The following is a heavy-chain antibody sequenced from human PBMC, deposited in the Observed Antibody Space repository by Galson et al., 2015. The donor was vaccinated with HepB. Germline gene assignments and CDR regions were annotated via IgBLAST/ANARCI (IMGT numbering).Heavy chain of an antibody. D-gene: IGHD2-2*01. J-gene: IGHJ4*02. CDR1: GFSFSNYW. Sequence: SLRLSCAASGFSFSNYWMHWVRQAPGKGLVWVSRINSDGSSTNYADSVKDRFNISRDNAKNTLYLQMNSLRAEDTAVYYCAREGPCSSSSCNYFDYWGQGTLVTVSS. CDR2: INSDGSST. CDR3: AREGPCSSSSCNYFDY. V-gene: IGHV3-74*01.